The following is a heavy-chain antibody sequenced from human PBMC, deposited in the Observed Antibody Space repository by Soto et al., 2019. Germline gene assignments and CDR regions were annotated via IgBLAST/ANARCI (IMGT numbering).Heavy chain of an antibody. J-gene: IGHJ6*04. Sequence: SETLSLTCTVSGGSINSGDYYWSCIRQPPGKGLEWIGSIDYIGSTYYKPSLKRRLTMSVNTSKNQFSLKLSSVTAADTAVYYCRRSSRYSTDAWGKGTTVTVSS. D-gene: IGHD6-13*01. V-gene: IGHV4-30-4*01. CDR2: IDYIGST. CDR3: RRSSRYSTDA. CDR1: GGSINSGDYY.